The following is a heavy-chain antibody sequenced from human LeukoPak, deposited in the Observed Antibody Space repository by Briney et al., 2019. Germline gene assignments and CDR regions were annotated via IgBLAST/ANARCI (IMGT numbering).Heavy chain of an antibody. CDR2: IREKPHSYST. Sequence: AGGSLRLSCVASGFTFSGYAMSWVRQAPGKGLEWVARIREKPHSYSTEYAASVKGRFTISRDDSKNSPYLQMSSLKTEDTAVYYCARGFRYGSNWGFDYWGQGTLVTVSS. CDR3: ARGFRYGSNWGFDY. V-gene: IGHV3-72*01. CDR1: GFTFSGYA. J-gene: IGHJ4*02. D-gene: IGHD5-24*01.